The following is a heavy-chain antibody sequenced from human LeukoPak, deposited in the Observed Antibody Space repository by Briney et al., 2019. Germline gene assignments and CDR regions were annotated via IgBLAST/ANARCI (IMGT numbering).Heavy chain of an antibody. J-gene: IGHJ4*02. V-gene: IGHV3-53*01. D-gene: IGHD2-2*03. CDR2: IGGSGTRT. Sequence: GGSLRLSCAASGFTVSSNYMSWVRQAPGKGLEWVSGIGGSGTRTYYADSVKGRFTISRDNSKNTLYLQMNSLRDEDTAVYYCAKDSHWILFDDWGQGTLVTVSS. CDR3: AKDSHWILFDD. CDR1: GFTVSSNY.